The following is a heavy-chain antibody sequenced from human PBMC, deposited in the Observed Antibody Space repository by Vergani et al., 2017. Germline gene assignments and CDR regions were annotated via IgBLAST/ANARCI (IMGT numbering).Heavy chain of an antibody. CDR3: ASQSLRDFWSGFRAYDAFDI. CDR2: MNPNSGNT. J-gene: IGHJ3*02. V-gene: IGHV1-8*01. CDR1: GYTFTSYD. D-gene: IGHD3-3*01. Sequence: QVQLVQSGAEVKTPGASVKVSCKASGYTFTSYDINWGRQATGQGLEWMGWMNPNSGNTGYAQKVQGRVTMTRNTSISTAYMELSSLRSGDTAVYYCASQSLRDFWSGFRAYDAFDIWGQGTMVTVSS.